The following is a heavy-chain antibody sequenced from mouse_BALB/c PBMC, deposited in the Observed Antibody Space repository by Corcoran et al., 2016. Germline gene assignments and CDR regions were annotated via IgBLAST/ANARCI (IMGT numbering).Heavy chain of an antibody. Sequence: EVQLQQSGAELVQPGASVKLSCTASGFNIKDTYMHWVKQRPEQGLEWIGRIDPANGNTKYDPKFQGKATITAYTSSNTAYLQLSSVTSEDTAVYYCARATATACWGQGTTLTVSS. CDR3: ARATATAC. CDR1: GFNIKDTY. D-gene: IGHD1-2*01. J-gene: IGHJ2*01. V-gene: IGHV14-3*02. CDR2: IDPANGNT.